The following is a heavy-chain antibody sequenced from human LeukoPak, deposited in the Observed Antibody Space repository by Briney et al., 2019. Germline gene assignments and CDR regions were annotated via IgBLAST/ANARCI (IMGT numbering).Heavy chain of an antibody. V-gene: IGHV3-23*01. D-gene: IGHD2-21*01. Sequence: GGSLRLSCAASGFTFSSYAMSWVRQAPGKGLEWISAISGSGGSTYYADSVKGRFTIPRDNSKNTLYLQMNSLRAEDTAVYYCVIPTGAFDIWGQGAMVTVSS. CDR2: ISGSGGST. CDR1: GFTFSSYA. CDR3: VIPTGAFDI. J-gene: IGHJ3*02.